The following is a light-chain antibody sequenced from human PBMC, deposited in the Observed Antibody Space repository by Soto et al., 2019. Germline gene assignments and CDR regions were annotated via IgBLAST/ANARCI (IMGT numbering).Light chain of an antibody. V-gene: IGKV3-15*01. CDR3: QQYNDWPQT. Sequence: EIKMTQSPDTLSVSPGERVALSCRASQGVSRDLAWYQQKPGQAPRLLIYHASTRATGIPARFSGTGSGTEFTLTISSVQSEDFALYYCQQYNDWPQTFGQGSKVEIK. CDR1: QGVSRD. CDR2: HAS. J-gene: IGKJ1*01.